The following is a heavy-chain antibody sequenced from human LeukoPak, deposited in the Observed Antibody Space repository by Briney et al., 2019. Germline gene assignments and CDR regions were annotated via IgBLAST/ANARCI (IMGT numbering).Heavy chain of an antibody. D-gene: IGHD3-10*01. CDR2: ISSGGDNT. CDR1: GFTFSSYA. J-gene: IGHJ4*02. CDR3: YGSGSYYTLVFDY. V-gene: IGHV3-23*01. Sequence: GGSLRLSCAASGFTFSSYAMSWVRQAPGKGLEWVSAISSGGDNTYYADSVKGRLTISRDNSKSTLYVQMTSLRAEDTAVYYCYGSGSYYTLVFDYWGQGTLVTVSS.